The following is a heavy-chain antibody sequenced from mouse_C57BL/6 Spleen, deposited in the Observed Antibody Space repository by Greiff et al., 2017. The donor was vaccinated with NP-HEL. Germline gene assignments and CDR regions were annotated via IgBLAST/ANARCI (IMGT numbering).Heavy chain of an antibody. J-gene: IGHJ1*03. CDR2: ISSGGSYT. V-gene: IGHV5-6*02. CDR1: GFTFSSYG. Sequence: EVKLVESGGDLVKPGGSLKLSCAASGFTFSSYGMSWVRQTPDKRLEWVATISSGGSYTYYPDSVKGRFTISRDNAKNTLYLQMSSLKSEDTAMYYCARQHYYGSSYDWYFDVWGTGTTVTVSS. D-gene: IGHD1-1*01. CDR3: ARQHYYGSSYDWYFDV.